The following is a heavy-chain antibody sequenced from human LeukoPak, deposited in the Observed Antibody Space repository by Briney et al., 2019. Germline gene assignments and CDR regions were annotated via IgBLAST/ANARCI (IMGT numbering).Heavy chain of an antibody. CDR2: ISKDGNTR. CDR1: GFTFSDYY. V-gene: IGHV3-11*01. J-gene: IGHJ4*02. CDR3: ARVMRSGSPFDY. D-gene: IGHD1-26*01. Sequence: GGSLRLSCAASGFTFSDYYMSWIRQALGKGLEWVSYISKDGNTRNYADSVKGRFTISRDNAKNSLFLQMNSLRAEDTAVYYCARVMRSGSPFDYWGQGTLVTVSS.